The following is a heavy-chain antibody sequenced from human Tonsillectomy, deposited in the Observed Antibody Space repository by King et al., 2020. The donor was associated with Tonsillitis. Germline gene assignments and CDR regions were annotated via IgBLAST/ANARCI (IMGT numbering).Heavy chain of an antibody. J-gene: IGHJ3*02. CDR1: GFSLSTSGVG. CDR3: AHRGGDPDAFDI. D-gene: IGHD2-21*02. Sequence: TLKESGPTLVKPTQTLTLTCTFSGFSLSTSGVGVGWIRQPPGKALEWLALIYWDDDKRYSPSLKSRLTITKDTSKNQVVLTMTNMDPVDTATYYYAHRGGDPDAFDIWGQGTMVTVSS. CDR2: IYWDDDK. V-gene: IGHV2-5*02.